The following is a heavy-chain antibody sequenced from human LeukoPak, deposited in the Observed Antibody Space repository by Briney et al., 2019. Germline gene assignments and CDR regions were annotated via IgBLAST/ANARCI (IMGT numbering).Heavy chain of an antibody. Sequence: PGGSLRLSCAAPGFTFSSYEMNWVRQAPGKGLEWVSYISSSGSTKYYADSVKGRFTISRDNAKNSLYLQMNSLRADDTAVYYCARVPMKYSKGSLEYMDVWGKGTTVTVSS. V-gene: IGHV3-48*03. J-gene: IGHJ6*03. CDR1: GFTFSSYE. D-gene: IGHD6-6*01. CDR2: ISSSGSTK. CDR3: ARVPMKYSKGSLEYMDV.